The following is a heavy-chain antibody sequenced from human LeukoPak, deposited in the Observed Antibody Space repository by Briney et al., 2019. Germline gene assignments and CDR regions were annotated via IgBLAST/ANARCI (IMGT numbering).Heavy chain of an antibody. CDR1: GFTFSSYA. D-gene: IGHD6-19*01. Sequence: GRSLRLSCAASGFTFSSYAMHWVRQAPGKGLEGVAVISYDGSNKYYADSVKGRFTISRDNSKNTLYLQMNSLRAEDTAVYYCASGSSGWPFDYWGQGTLVTVSS. CDR3: ASGSSGWPFDY. J-gene: IGHJ4*02. CDR2: ISYDGSNK. V-gene: IGHV3-30-3*01.